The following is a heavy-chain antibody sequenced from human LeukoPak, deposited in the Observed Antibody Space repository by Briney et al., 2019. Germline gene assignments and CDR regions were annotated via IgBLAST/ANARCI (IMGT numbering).Heavy chain of an antibody. CDR1: GFTFSSYD. Sequence: GGSLRLSCAASGFTFSSYDMHWVRQATGKGLEWVSAIGTAGDTYYPGSVKGRFTISRENAKNSLYLQMNSLRAGDTAVYYCARSIAVAGSAGLDYWGQGTLVTVSS. D-gene: IGHD6-19*01. CDR3: ARSIAVAGSAGLDY. V-gene: IGHV3-13*01. J-gene: IGHJ4*02. CDR2: IGTAGDT.